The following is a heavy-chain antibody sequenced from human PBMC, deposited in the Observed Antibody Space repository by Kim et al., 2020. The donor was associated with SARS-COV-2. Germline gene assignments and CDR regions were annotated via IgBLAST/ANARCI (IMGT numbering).Heavy chain of an antibody. D-gene: IGHD3-22*01. V-gene: IGHV3-11*04. CDR2: ISSSGSTI. CDR3: ARGFDDSSGYYYRAGAFDI. Sequence: GGSLRLSCAASGFTFSDYYMSWIRQAPGKGLEWVSYISSSGSTIYYADSVKGRFTISRDNAKNSLYLQMNSLRAEYTAVYYCARGFDDSSGYYYRAGAFDIWGQGTIVTVSS. J-gene: IGHJ3*02. CDR1: GFTFSDYY.